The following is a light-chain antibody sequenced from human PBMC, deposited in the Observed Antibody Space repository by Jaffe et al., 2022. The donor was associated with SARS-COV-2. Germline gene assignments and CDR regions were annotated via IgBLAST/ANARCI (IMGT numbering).Light chain of an antibody. CDR2: EVI. Sequence: QSALTQPASVSGSLGQSITISCTGTSDDVGGYNYVSWYQHHPGKAPKLMIYEVINRPSGVPARFSGSKSGNTASLTISGLQAEDEADYYCSSFTSTTTLGVFGTGTKVTVL. CDR3: SSFTSTTTLGV. J-gene: IGLJ1*01. CDR1: SDDVGGYNY. V-gene: IGLV2-14*01.